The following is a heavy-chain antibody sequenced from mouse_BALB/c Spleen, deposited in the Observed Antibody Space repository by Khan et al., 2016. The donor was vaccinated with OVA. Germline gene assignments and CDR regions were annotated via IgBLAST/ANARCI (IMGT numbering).Heavy chain of an antibody. Sequence: VRLQQSGPELVKPGASVKIPCKASGYTFTDYNIDWVKQSHGKSLEWIGDINPIIGYTVYNQKFKGKATLTVDKSSSTAYMELRSLTSEDTAVYYCTSSRYGMYGYWGQGTALTVSS. V-gene: IGHV1-18*01. CDR2: INPIIGYT. CDR3: TSSRYGMYGY. D-gene: IGHD2-10*02. CDR1: GYTFTDYN. J-gene: IGHJ2*01.